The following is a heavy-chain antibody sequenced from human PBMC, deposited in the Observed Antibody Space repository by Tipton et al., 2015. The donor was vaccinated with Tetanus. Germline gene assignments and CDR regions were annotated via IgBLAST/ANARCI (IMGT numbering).Heavy chain of an antibody. CDR3: AREKYCTTASCQTFDFNWFDP. CDR1: GYTFTNHG. V-gene: IGHV1-69*13. D-gene: IGHD2-2*01. CDR2: IIPKFGTA. J-gene: IGHJ5*02. Sequence: QLVQSGAEVKKVGASVKVSCKAFGYTFTNHGLTWVRQAPGQGLEWMGAIIPKFGTANYAQKFQGRVTLTADESTGTAYMEMTSLRSDDTAVFYCAREKYCTTASCQTFDFNWFDPWGQGTLVTVSS.